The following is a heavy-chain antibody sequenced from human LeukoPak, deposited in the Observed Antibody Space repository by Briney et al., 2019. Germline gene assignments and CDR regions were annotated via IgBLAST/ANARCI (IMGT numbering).Heavy chain of an antibody. D-gene: IGHD6-13*01. J-gene: IGHJ4*02. CDR1: GYTFTSYG. CDR3: ARDGWGSSSSWPVDY. CDR2: INPNSGGT. V-gene: IGHV1-2*02. Sequence: ASVKVSCKASGYTFTSYGISWVRQAPGQGLEWMGWINPNSGGTNYAQKFQGRVTMTRDTSISTAYMELSRLRSDDTAVYYCARDGWGSSSSWPVDYWGQGTLVTVSS.